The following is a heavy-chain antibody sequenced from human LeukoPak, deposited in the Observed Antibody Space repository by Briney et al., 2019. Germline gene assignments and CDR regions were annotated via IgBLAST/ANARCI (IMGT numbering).Heavy chain of an antibody. J-gene: IGHJ4*02. CDR1: GFTSSSYA. D-gene: IGHD5-18*01. CDR2: ISGSGGST. Sequence: GGSLRLSCAASGFTSSSYAMSWVRPAPGQGLHSPSAISGSGGSTYYADSVKGRFTISRDNSKNTLYLQMNSLRAEDTAVYYCAKIRRWIQLWFDYWGQGTLVTVSS. CDR3: AKIRRWIQLWFDY. V-gene: IGHV3-23*01.